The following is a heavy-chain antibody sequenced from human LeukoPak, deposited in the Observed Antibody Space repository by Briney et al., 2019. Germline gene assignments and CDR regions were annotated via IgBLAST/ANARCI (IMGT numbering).Heavy chain of an antibody. J-gene: IGHJ3*02. D-gene: IGHD3-16*02. Sequence: SETLSLTCTVSGGSISSSSYYWGWIRQPPGKGLEWIGSIYYSGSTYYNPSLKSRVTISVDTSKNQFSLKLSSVTAADTAVYYCARGAGDYVWGSHRHDAFDIWGQGTMVTVSS. V-gene: IGHV4-39*07. CDR1: GGSISSSSYY. CDR2: IYYSGST. CDR3: ARGAGDYVWGSHRHDAFDI.